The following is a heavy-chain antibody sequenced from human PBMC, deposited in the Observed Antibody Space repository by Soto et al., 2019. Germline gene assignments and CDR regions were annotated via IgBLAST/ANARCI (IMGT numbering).Heavy chain of an antibody. V-gene: IGHV4-34*01. D-gene: IGHD6-13*01. CDR1: GGSFSGYY. CDR2: INHSGST. Sequence: SETVSLTCAVYGGSFSGYYWSWIRQPPGKGLEWIGEINHSGSTNYNPSLKSRVTISVDTSKNQFSLKLSSVTAADTAVYYCARRSRIAEAGMWIGTYYYYGMDVWGQGITVTVFS. J-gene: IGHJ6*02. CDR3: ARRSRIAEAGMWIGTYYYYGMDV.